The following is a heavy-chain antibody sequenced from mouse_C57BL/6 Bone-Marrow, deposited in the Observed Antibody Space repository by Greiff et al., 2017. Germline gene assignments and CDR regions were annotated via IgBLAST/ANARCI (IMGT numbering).Heavy chain of an antibody. J-gene: IGHJ4*01. Sequence: EVQLVESGGGLVQPGGSLKLSCAASGFTFSDYYMYWVRQTPEKRLEWVAYISNGGGSTYYPDTVKGRFTISRDNAKNTLYLQMSRLKSEDTAMYYCARDLPMDYWGQGTSVTVSS. CDR2: ISNGGGST. CDR1: GFTFSDYY. V-gene: IGHV5-12*01. CDR3: ARDLPMDY.